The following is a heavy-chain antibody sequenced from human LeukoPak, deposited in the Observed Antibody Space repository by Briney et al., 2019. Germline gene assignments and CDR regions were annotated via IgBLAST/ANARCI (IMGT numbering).Heavy chain of an antibody. Sequence: GGSLRLSCAASGFTFSSYAINWVRQAPGKGLEWVSAISAGGDTTLYAESVKGRFPISRDNYRNTLYLQMNNLRAEDTAIYHCARWIYYFDSWGQGTLVTVSS. V-gene: IGHV3-23*01. CDR2: ISAGGDTT. CDR3: ARWIYYFDS. CDR1: GFTFSSYA. J-gene: IGHJ4*02. D-gene: IGHD5-12*01.